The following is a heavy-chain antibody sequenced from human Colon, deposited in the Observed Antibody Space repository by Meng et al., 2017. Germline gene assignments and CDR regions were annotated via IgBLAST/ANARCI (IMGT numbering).Heavy chain of an antibody. Sequence: QVQLQQWGAGLLQPSDTLSLTCAVYGESSSTFYWAWIRQSPGKGLEWIGEINHAGTAYYNPSLKSRVTLSIDTSRNQFSLNLRSVTAADTAVYYCANIRDRSFSDSWGQGTLVTVSS. V-gene: IGHV4-34*01. J-gene: IGHJ4*02. CDR3: ANIRDRSFSDS. D-gene: IGHD1-26*01. CDR1: GESSSTFY. CDR2: INHAGTA.